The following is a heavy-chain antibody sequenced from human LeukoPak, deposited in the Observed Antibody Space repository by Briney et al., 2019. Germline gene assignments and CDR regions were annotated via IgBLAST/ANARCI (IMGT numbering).Heavy chain of an antibody. CDR3: APLGCGGSCYRFDY. D-gene: IGHD2-15*01. J-gene: IGHJ4*02. CDR2: ISRNGDRTP. Sequence: SGGSLRLSCAASGFTFSHYAMSWVRQAPGKGLEWISAISRNGDRTPYYADSVKGRFTISRDYSRNTLYLQMNSLRAEDTAVYYCAPLGCGGSCYRFDYWGQGTLVTVSS. CDR1: GFTFSHYA. V-gene: IGHV3-23*01.